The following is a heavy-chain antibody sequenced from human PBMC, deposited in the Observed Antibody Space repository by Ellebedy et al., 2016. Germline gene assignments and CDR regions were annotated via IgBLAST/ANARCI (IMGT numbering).Heavy chain of an antibody. D-gene: IGHD4-23*01. CDR1: GGSFTDYY. V-gene: IGHV4-34*01. Sequence: SETLSLXXAVYGGSFTDYYWSWIRQPPGKGLEWIGSIYYSGSTYYNPSLKSRVTMSVDTSKNQFSLKLNSVTAADTAVYYCARVGHYSGKEYFDYWGQGTLVPVSS. J-gene: IGHJ4*02. CDR3: ARVGHYSGKEYFDY. CDR2: IYYSGST.